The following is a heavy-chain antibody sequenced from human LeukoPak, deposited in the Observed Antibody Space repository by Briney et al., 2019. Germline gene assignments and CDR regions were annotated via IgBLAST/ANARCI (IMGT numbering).Heavy chain of an antibody. Sequence: GGSLRLSCAASGFTFSSYSMNWVRQAPGKGLEWVSSISSSSSYIYYADSVKGRFTISRDNAKNSLYLQMNSLRAEDTVVYYCARGGGGSSPYYFDYWGQGTLVTVSS. J-gene: IGHJ4*02. V-gene: IGHV3-21*01. CDR1: GFTFSSYS. CDR3: ARGGGGSSPYYFDY. D-gene: IGHD6-13*01. CDR2: ISSSSSYI.